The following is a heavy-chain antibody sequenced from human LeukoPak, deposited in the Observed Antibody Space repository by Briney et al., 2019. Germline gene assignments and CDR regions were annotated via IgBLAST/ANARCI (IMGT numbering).Heavy chain of an antibody. CDR1: GYTFTGYY. CDR2: INPNSGGT. Sequence: GASVKVSCKASGYTFTGYYMYWVRQAPGQGLEWMGFINPNSGGTVYAQKFQARVTTTRDTSISTAYMELSGLRSDDTAVYYCARRYDFWSGYPTAFDYWGQGTLVTVSS. J-gene: IGHJ4*02. V-gene: IGHV1-2*02. CDR3: ARRYDFWSGYPTAFDY. D-gene: IGHD3/OR15-3a*01.